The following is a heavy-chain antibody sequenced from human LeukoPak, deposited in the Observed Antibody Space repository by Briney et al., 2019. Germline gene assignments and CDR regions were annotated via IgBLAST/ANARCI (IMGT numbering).Heavy chain of an antibody. Sequence: GGSLRLSCAASGFTFSSYAMHWVRQAPGKGLEWVAVISYDGSNKYYADSVKGRFTISRDNSKNTLYLQMNSLRAEDTAVYYCAKGPTGTLYYYYYGMDVWGQGTTVTVSS. CDR1: GFTFSSYA. D-gene: IGHD1-14*01. CDR2: ISYDGSNK. V-gene: IGHV3-30*04. J-gene: IGHJ6*02. CDR3: AKGPTGTLYYYYYGMDV.